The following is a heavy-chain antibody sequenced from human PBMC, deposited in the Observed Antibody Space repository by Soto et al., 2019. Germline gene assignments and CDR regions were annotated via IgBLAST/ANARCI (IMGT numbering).Heavy chain of an antibody. Sequence: ASVKVSCKFSGYTLTELSMHWVRQAPGKGLEWMGGFDPEDGETIYAQKFQGRVTMTEDTSTDTAYMELSSLRSEDTAVYYCATGRITIVGATDLDYWGQGTLVTVSS. D-gene: IGHD1-26*01. V-gene: IGHV1-24*01. CDR3: ATGRITIVGATDLDY. J-gene: IGHJ4*02. CDR1: GYTLTELS. CDR2: FDPEDGET.